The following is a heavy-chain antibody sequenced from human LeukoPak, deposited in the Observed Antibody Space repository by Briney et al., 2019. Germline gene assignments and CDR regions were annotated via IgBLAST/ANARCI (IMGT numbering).Heavy chain of an antibody. CDR2: ISSSSSTI. CDR3: AREYYDILTGYSLDDY. CDR1: GFTFRQYS. V-gene: IGHV3-48*04. J-gene: IGHJ4*02. D-gene: IGHD3-9*01. Sequence: GGSLRLSCAASGFTFRQYSMNWVRQAPGKGLEWVSYISSSSSTIYYADSVKGRFSISRDNAKNSLYLQMNSLRAEDTAVYYCAREYYDILTGYSLDDYWGQGTLVTVSS.